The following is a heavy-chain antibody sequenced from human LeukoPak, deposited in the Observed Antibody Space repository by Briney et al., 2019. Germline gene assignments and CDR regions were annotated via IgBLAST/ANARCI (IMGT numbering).Heavy chain of an antibody. CDR2: IKSKTDGGTT. V-gene: IGHV3-15*01. D-gene: IGHD6-19*01. J-gene: IGHJ3*02. Sequence: GGSLRLSCAASGFTFSNAWMSWVRQAPGKGLEWVGRIKSKTDGGTTDYAAPVKGRFTISRDNSKNTLYLQMNSLRAEDTAVYYCAKVRAIAVAAAPFSDIWGQGTMVTVSS. CDR1: GFTFSNAW. CDR3: AKVRAIAVAAAPFSDI.